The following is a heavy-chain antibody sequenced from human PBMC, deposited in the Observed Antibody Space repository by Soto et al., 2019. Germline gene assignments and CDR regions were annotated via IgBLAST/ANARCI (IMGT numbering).Heavy chain of an antibody. V-gene: IGHV1-18*04. J-gene: IGHJ6*02. Sequence: ASVKVSCKASGYTFISYGVNWVRQAPGQGLEWMGWISPYNDNTNYARKVQGRVTLTTDTSVSTAYMELRSLTSDDTAVYYCAGAKRPTFYYSGMDLWGQGTTVTVSS. CDR2: ISPYNDNT. D-gene: IGHD1-1*01. CDR1: GYTFISYG. CDR3: AGAKRPTFYYSGMDL.